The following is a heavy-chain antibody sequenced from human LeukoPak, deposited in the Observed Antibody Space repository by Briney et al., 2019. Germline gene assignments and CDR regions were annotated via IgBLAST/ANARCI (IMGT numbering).Heavy chain of an antibody. CDR3: ARSYDFWSGYGGNWFDP. CDR1: GYTFTSYV. Sequence: GASVKVSCKASGYTFTSYVISWVRQAPGQGLEWLGWISAYNGNTNYAQKLQGRVTMPTDTSTSTAYMELRSLRSDDTAVYYCARSYDFWSGYGGNWFDPWGQGTLVTVSS. CDR2: ISAYNGNT. J-gene: IGHJ5*02. V-gene: IGHV1-18*01. D-gene: IGHD3-3*01.